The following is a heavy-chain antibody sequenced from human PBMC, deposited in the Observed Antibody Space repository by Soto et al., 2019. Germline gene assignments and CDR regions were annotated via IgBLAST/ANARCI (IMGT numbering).Heavy chain of an antibody. D-gene: IGHD6-19*01. V-gene: IGHV3-73*01. CDR2: IRSKTNSYAT. CDR3: TRQTDAVQWLVVPTDYNFDY. Sequence: GGSLRLPCAASGFTFGGSAMHWVRQASGKGLEWVGHIRSKTNSYATAYAESVKGRFTISRDDSMNTAYLQMNSLKTEDTAVYFCTRQTDAVQWLVVPTDYNFDYWGQGTLVTVSS. CDR1: GFTFGGSA. J-gene: IGHJ4*02.